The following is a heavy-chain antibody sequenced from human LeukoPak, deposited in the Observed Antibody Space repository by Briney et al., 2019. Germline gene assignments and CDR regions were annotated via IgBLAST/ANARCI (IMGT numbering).Heavy chain of an antibody. CDR2: ISSSSIYI. Sequence: GGSLRLSCAASGFTFSSYSMNWVRQAPGKGLEWVSSISSSSIYIYYADSVKGRFTISRDNAKNSLYLQMNSLRAEDTAVYYCARVYYYGSGSSYDYWGQGALVTVSS. D-gene: IGHD3-10*01. J-gene: IGHJ4*02. CDR1: GFTFSSYS. V-gene: IGHV3-21*01. CDR3: ARVYYYGSGSSYDY.